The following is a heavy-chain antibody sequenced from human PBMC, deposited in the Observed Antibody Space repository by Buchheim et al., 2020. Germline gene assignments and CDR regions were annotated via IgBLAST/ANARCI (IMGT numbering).Heavy chain of an antibody. J-gene: IGHJ6*02. V-gene: IGHV3-66*01. Sequence: EVQLVESGGGLVQPGGSLRLSCAASGFTVSSNYMSWVRQAPGKGLEWVSVIYSGGSTYYADSVKGRFTIFRDNSKNTLYLQMNSLRAEDTAVYYCARARSYDFWSGFRDYYYYGMDVWGQGTT. CDR3: ARARSYDFWSGFRDYYYYGMDV. CDR1: GFTVSSNY. CDR2: IYSGGST. D-gene: IGHD3-3*01.